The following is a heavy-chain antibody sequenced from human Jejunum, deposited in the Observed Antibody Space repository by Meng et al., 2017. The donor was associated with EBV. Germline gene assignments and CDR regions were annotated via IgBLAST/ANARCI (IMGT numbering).Heavy chain of an antibody. V-gene: IGHV4-61*01. D-gene: IGHD3-22*01. CDR2: IYYSGNT. Sequence: VPLEESGPGLVKPSETLSLTCTVSGGSVSTASYYWSWIRQSPGKGLEWIGYIYYSGNTNYNPSLKSRATITVDTSKNQFSLKLSSVTAADTAVYYCARVVDYYERSGYPDFWGQGTLVTVSS. CDR3: ARVVDYYERSGYPDF. J-gene: IGHJ4*02. CDR1: GGSVSTASYY.